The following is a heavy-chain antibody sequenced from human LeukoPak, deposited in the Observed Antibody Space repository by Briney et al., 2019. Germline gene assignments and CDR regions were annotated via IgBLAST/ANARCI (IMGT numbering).Heavy chain of an antibody. D-gene: IGHD6-13*01. CDR3: ARDQTAHIAAAVRYYYYMDV. J-gene: IGHJ6*03. CDR2: IYTSGST. CDR1: GGSISSYY. V-gene: IGHV4-4*07. Sequence: SETLSLTCTVSGGSISSYYWSWIRQPAGKGLEWIGRIYTSGSTNYNPSLKSRVTMSVDTSKNQFSLKLSSVTAADTAVYYCARDQTAHIAAAVRYYYYMDVWGKGTTVTVPS.